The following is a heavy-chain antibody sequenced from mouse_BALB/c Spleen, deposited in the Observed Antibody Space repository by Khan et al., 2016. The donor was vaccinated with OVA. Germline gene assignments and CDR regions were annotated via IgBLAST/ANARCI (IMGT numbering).Heavy chain of an antibody. CDR3: ARPPYFSYVMVY. CDR1: GYTFTNYG. J-gene: IGHJ4*01. Sequence: QVQLQQSGPALKKPGETVKISCKASGYTFTNYGMNWVKQTPGQGLKWMGWINTYTGEPTYVDDFKGRFAFSLETSASTAYLQINNLKNEDTATYFWARPPYFSYVMVYWGQGTSVTVSS. V-gene: IGHV9-3-1*01. D-gene: IGHD2-10*01. CDR2: INTYTGEP.